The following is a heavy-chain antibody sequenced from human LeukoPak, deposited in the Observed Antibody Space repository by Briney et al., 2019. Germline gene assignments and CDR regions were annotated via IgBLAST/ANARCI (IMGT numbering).Heavy chain of an antibody. CDR3: ARAVPEPLEWLSGPASAYNWFDP. CDR2: ISAYNGNT. Sequence: GASVNVSCKASGYTFTSYGIRWVRQAPGQGLEWMGWISAYNGNTNYAYKLQGRVTMTTDTSTSSAYMELRSLKSDDTAVYYCARAVPEPLEWLSGPASAYNWFDPWGQGTLVTVSS. CDR1: GYTFTSYG. V-gene: IGHV1-18*01. J-gene: IGHJ5*02. D-gene: IGHD3-3*01.